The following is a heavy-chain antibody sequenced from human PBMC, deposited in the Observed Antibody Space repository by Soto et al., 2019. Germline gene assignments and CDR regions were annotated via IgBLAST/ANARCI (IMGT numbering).Heavy chain of an antibody. CDR2: ISSSSSYI. D-gene: IGHD2-2*01. J-gene: IGHJ4*02. V-gene: IGHV3-21*01. CDR1: GFTFSSYS. Sequence: GGSLRLSCAASGFTFSSYSMNWVRQAPGKGLEWVSSISSSSSYIYYADSVKGRFTISRDNAKNSLYLQMNSLRAEDTAVYYCARAAYCSSTSCYVYGGYYFDYWGQGTLVTVSS. CDR3: ARAAYCSSTSCYVYGGYYFDY.